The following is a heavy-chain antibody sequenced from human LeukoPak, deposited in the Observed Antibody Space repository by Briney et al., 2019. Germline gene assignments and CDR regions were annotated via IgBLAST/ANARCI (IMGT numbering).Heavy chain of an antibody. CDR2: IYYSGST. CDR3: AREVVPAAMQDY. V-gene: IGHV4-59*01. J-gene: IGHJ4*02. Sequence: SETLSLTCTVSGGSISSYYWSWIRQPPGKGLEWIGYIYYSGSTNYNPSLKSRVTISVATFKNQFSLKLSSVTAADTAVYYCAREVVPAAMQDYWGQGTLVTVSS. D-gene: IGHD2-2*01. CDR1: GGSISSYY.